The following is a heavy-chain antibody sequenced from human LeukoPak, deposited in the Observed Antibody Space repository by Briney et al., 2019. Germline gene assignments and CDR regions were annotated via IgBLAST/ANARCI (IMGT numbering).Heavy chain of an antibody. D-gene: IGHD6-6*01. V-gene: IGHV5-51*01. J-gene: IGHJ3*01. CDR1: GYSFTTYW. CDR2: IYPGDSDT. Sequence: GESLQISCKGSGYSFTTYWIGWVRQMPGKGLEWMGIIYPGDSDTRYNPSFQGQVTISADKSITTAYLQWSSLKASDTAMYYCARCSSSSPYDAFDVWGQGTMVTVSS. CDR3: ARCSSSSPYDAFDV.